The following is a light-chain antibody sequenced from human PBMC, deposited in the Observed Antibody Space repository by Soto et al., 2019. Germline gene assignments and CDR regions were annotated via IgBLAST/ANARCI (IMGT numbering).Light chain of an antibody. CDR1: QTVSNNY. CDR2: GSS. Sequence: EVVWTRSPGTLSFSPGERATLSCRASQTVSNNYLAWYQHKPGQSPKLLIFGSSDRATGIPARFSGSGSGTDFTLTISRLEPEDFAVYYCEQYGSSPPYTFGQGTKLEIK. V-gene: IGKV3-20*01. J-gene: IGKJ2*01. CDR3: EQYGSSPPYT.